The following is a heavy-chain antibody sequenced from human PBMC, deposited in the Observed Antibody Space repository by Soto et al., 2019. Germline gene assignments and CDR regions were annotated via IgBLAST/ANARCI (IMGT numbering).Heavy chain of an antibody. Sequence: QVRLEQSGAEVKKPGSSVRVSCQASGGALTSYPIHWVRQAPGQGLEWMGVIDPIVDTSNLAANFKTRLTRTEDTSTKTVYMNLTSLRSDATAIYFCATYPRPYKWTDIWGRGTQLTVSS. CDR2: IDPIVDTS. J-gene: IGHJ4*02. CDR1: GGALTSYP. CDR3: ATYPRPYKWTDI. V-gene: IGHV1-69*06. D-gene: IGHD1-20*01.